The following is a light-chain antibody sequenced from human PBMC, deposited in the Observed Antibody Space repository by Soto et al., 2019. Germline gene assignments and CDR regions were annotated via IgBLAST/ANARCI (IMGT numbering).Light chain of an antibody. Sequence: EIVLTQSPGTLSLSPGERATLSCRASQSVSSSYLVWYQQKPGQAPRLLIYGASSRATGIPDRFSGSGSGTDFTLTISRLETEDFAVYYCQQYGSSPLTFGGGTKVDI. V-gene: IGKV3-20*01. CDR2: GAS. J-gene: IGKJ4*01. CDR3: QQYGSSPLT. CDR1: QSVSSSY.